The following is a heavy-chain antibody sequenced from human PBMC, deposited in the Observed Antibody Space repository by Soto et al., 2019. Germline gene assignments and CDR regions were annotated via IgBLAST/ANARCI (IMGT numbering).Heavy chain of an antibody. V-gene: IGHV3-23*01. Sequence: GGSLRLSCAASGFTFSLYAMSWVRQAPGKGLEWVSSISTSDHTTYYADSVKGRFTISTDNSKNTLYVQMNGLRVEDTAVYYCASSPTAVGGKTYYFDYWGQGALVTVSS. CDR1: GFTFSLYA. CDR3: ASSPTAVGGKTYYFDY. D-gene: IGHD6-19*01. CDR2: ISTSDHTT. J-gene: IGHJ4*02.